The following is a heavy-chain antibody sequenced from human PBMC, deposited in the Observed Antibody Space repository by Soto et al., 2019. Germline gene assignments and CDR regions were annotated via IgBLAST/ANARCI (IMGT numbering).Heavy chain of an antibody. D-gene: IGHD2-2*02. Sequence: EVQLLESGGGLVQPGGSLRLSCAASGFTFSSYAMSWVRQAPGKGLEWVSTISGSGDITYYADSVKGRFTISRDNSRNPLYLQMHSLRAEDTAVYYCAKDGGYCSSTRCYTGWGNWFDPWGQGTLVTVSS. V-gene: IGHV3-23*01. CDR1: GFTFSSYA. J-gene: IGHJ5*02. CDR3: AKDGGYCSSTRCYTGWGNWFDP. CDR2: ISGSGDIT.